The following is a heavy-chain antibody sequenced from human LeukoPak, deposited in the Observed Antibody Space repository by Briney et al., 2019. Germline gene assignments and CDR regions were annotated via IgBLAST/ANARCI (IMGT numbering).Heavy chain of an antibody. V-gene: IGHV3-30*03. CDR2: ISHDGSDI. CDR1: GFTFRSHG. Sequence: GGSLRLSCAASGFTFRSHGMQWVRQGPGKGLEWVATISHDGSDIFYVESGKGRFTISRDNSKTTVYLQMTGLRTNDTGVYYCARVRDPFRWTRTLDHWGQGTRVIVSS. J-gene: IGHJ4*02. CDR3: ARVRDPFRWTRTLDH. D-gene: IGHD4-23*01.